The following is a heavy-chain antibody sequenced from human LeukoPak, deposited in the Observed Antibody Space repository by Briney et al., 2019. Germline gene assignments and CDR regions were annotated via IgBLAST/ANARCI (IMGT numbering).Heavy chain of an antibody. Sequence: ASVKVSCKASGYTFTSYYMHWVRQAPGQGLEWMGIINPSGGSTSYAQKFQGRVTMTTDTSTSTAYMELRSLRSDDTAVYYCARDFKITIFGVVTLPGDYWGQGTLVTVSS. CDR3: ARDFKITIFGVVTLPGDY. V-gene: IGHV1-46*01. J-gene: IGHJ4*02. D-gene: IGHD3-3*01. CDR2: INPSGGST. CDR1: GYTFTSYY.